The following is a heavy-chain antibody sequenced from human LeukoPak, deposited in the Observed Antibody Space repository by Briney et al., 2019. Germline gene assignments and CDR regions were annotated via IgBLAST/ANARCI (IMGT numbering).Heavy chain of an antibody. D-gene: IGHD6-19*01. CDR1: GYTLTELS. Sequence: ASVKVSCKVSGYTLTELSMHWVRQAPGKGLEWMGGFDPEDGETIYAQKFQGRVTMTEDTSTDTAYMELSSLRSEDTAVYYCATGPWLAYYFDYWGQGTLVTVSS. CDR2: FDPEDGET. J-gene: IGHJ4*02. CDR3: ATGPWLAYYFDY. V-gene: IGHV1-24*01.